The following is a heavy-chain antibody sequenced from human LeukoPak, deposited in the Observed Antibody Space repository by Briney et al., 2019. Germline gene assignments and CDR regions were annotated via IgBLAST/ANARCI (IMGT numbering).Heavy chain of an antibody. D-gene: IGHD3-22*01. Sequence: GESLKISCKGSGYIFTSYWIGWARQMPGKGLEWMGIIYPGNSDTRYSPSFQGQVTVSADRSITTAYLQWSGLKASDTAMYYCARQAHYDTSGYYGEAFDIWGQGTMVTVSS. CDR3: ARQAHYDTSGYYGEAFDI. CDR1: GYIFTSYW. J-gene: IGHJ3*02. V-gene: IGHV5-51*01. CDR2: IYPGNSDT.